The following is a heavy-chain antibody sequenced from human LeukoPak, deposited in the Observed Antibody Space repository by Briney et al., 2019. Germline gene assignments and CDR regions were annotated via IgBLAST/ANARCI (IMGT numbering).Heavy chain of an antibody. V-gene: IGHV5-51*01. Sequence: GESLKISCKGSGYSFTSYWIGWVRQMPGKGLEWMGIIYPGDSDTRYSPSFQGQVTISADKSISTAYLQSSSLKASGPAMHYCARHDTVLDGDYYYMDVWGKGTTVTVSS. D-gene: IGHD4-17*01. J-gene: IGHJ6*03. CDR1: GYSFTSYW. CDR2: IYPGDSDT. CDR3: ARHDTVLDGDYYYMDV.